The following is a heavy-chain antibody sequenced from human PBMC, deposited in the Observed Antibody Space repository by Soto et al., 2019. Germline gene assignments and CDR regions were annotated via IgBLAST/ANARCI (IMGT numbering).Heavy chain of an antibody. Sequence: QVQLQESGPGLVKPSQTLSLTCTVSGDSISGGYYWSWIRQHPGKGLQWIGYVTPIGTPSYKPSLNSRVSISMDTSKNQFSLEVNSVTAADTAVYYCAGERGSYGMDVGGQGTTVTVSS. CDR2: VTPIGTP. D-gene: IGHD3-10*01. J-gene: IGHJ6*02. V-gene: IGHV4-31*03. CDR1: GDSISGGYY. CDR3: AGERGSYGMDV.